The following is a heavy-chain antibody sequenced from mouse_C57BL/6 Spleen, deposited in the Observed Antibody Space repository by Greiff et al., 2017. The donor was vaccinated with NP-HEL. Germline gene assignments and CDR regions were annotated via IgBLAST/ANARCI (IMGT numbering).Heavy chain of an antibody. CDR2: IDPETGGT. CDR1: GYTFTDYE. CDR3: TSPPYGSSSPWYFDV. D-gene: IGHD1-1*01. Sequence: QVQLQQSGAELVRPGASVTLSCKASGYTFTDYEMHWVKQTPVHGLEWIGAIDPETGGTAYNQKFKGKAILTADKSSSTAYMELRSLTSEDSAVYYCTSPPYGSSSPWYFDVWGTGTTVTVSS. V-gene: IGHV1-15*01. J-gene: IGHJ1*03.